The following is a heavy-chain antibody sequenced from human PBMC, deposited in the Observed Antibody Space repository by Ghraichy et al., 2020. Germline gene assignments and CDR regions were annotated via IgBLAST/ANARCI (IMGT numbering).Heavy chain of an antibody. CDR2: IYYSGST. Sequence: SETLSLTCTVSGGSISSSSYYWGWIRQPPGKGLEWIGSIYYSGSTYYNPSLKSRVTISVDTSKNQFSLKLSSVTAADTAVYYCARHEGSRDGYNYRYWGQGTLVTVSS. CDR3: ARHEGSRDGYNYRY. D-gene: IGHD5-24*01. J-gene: IGHJ4*02. V-gene: IGHV4-39*01. CDR1: GGSISSSSYY.